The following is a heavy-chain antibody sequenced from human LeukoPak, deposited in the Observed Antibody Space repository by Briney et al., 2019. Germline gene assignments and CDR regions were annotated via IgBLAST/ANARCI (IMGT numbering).Heavy chain of an antibody. D-gene: IGHD2-21*02. CDR3: ARGGAYCGGDCYFDY. V-gene: IGHV4-34*01. CDR2: INHSGST. Sequence: SDTLSLTCAVYGGSFSGYYWSWIRQPPGKGLEWIGEINHSGSTNYNPSLKSRVTISVDTSKNQFSLKLSSVTAADTAVYYCARGGAYCGGDCYFDYWGQGTLVTVSS. J-gene: IGHJ4*02. CDR1: GGSFSGYY.